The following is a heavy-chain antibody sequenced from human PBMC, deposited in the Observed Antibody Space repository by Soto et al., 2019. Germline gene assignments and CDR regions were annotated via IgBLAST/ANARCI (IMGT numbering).Heavy chain of an antibody. CDR1: GFRFTDYY. V-gene: IGHV3-11*05. Sequence: PGGSLRLSCAASGFRFTDYYMSWIRQAPGKGLEWVSYISGSSRYTNYGDSVKGRFTVSRDNAKNSLYLQLDSLRAEDTAVYFCVRESIGGARIIDFWGQGTLVTVSS. J-gene: IGHJ4*02. D-gene: IGHD1-26*01. CDR2: ISGSSRYT. CDR3: VRESIGGARIIDF.